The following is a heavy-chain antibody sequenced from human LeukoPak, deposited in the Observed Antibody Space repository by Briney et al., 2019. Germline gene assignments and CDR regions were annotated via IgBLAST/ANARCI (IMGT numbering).Heavy chain of an antibody. V-gene: IGHV1-8*01. CDR2: MNPNSGNT. CDR3: ARTSLYDFWSENYYMDV. J-gene: IGHJ6*03. CDR1: GYTFTSYD. Sequence: ASMKVSCKASGYTFTSYDINWVRQATGQGLEWMGWMNPNSGNTGYAQKFQGRVTMTRNTSISTAYMELSSLRSEDKAVYYCARTSLYDFWSENYYMDVWGKGTTVTVSS. D-gene: IGHD3-3*01.